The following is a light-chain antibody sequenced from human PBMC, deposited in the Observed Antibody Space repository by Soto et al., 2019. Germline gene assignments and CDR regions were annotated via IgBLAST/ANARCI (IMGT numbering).Light chain of an antibody. CDR1: QSVSSSY. CDR2: DTS. J-gene: IGKJ4*01. CDR3: QQCVSSPT. V-gene: IGKV3-20*01. Sequence: EIVLTQSPGTLSLSPGERATLSCRASQSVSSSYLAWYQQKPGQAPRLLIYDTSNRATGIPDRFSGSGSGTDFTLAISRLEPEDFAFYYYQQCVSSPTFGQGTKVELK.